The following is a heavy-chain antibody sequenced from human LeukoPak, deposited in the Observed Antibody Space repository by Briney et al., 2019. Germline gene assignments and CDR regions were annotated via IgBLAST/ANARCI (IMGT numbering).Heavy chain of an antibody. J-gene: IGHJ4*02. CDR2: INHSGST. CDR1: GGSFSGYY. V-gene: IGHV4-34*01. CDR3: ARDYGCYDSSGYYR. D-gene: IGHD3-22*01. Sequence: SETLSLTCAVYGGSFSGYYWSWIRQPPGKGLEWIGEINHSGSTNYNPSLKSRVTISVDTSKNQFSLKLSSVTAADTAVYYCARDYGCYDSSGYYRWGQGTLVTVSS.